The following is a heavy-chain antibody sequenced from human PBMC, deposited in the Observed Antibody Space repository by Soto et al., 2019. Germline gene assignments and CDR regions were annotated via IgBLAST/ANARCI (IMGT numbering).Heavy chain of an antibody. CDR2: IYSGGST. CDR1: GGSISSSSYY. V-gene: IGHV4-39*01. CDR3: ASRVYGAPL. J-gene: IGHJ4*02. D-gene: IGHD3-10*01. Sequence: PSETLSLTCTVSGGSISSSSYYWGWIRQPPGKGLEWIGSIYSGGSTYYNPSLESRVTISVDTSKNQFSLKLSSVTAADTAVYYCASRVYGAPLWGQGTLVTVSS.